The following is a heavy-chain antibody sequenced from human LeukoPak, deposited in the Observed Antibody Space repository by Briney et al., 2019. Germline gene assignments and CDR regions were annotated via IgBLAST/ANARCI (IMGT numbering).Heavy chain of an antibody. CDR3: ARHRARSGSLLRYFDY. Sequence: PSETLSLTCTVSGGSISSSSYYWGWIRQPPGKGLEWIGSIYYSGSTYYNPSLKSRVTISVDTSKNQFSLKLSSVAAADTAVYYCARHRARSGSLLRYFDYWGQGTLVTVSS. CDR1: GGSISSSSYY. CDR2: IYYSGST. J-gene: IGHJ4*02. V-gene: IGHV4-39*01. D-gene: IGHD3-3*01.